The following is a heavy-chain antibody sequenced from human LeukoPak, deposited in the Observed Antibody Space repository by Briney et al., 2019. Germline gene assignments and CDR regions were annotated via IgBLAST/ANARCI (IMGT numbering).Heavy chain of an antibody. CDR2: MSGNGDTT. CDR3: AKRSTQTTPSNYIYFYMDV. D-gene: IGHD4-11*01. Sequence: GGSLRLSCAASGFTFSSYAMTWVRQAPGKGLEWVAAMSGNGDTTYYADSVRGRSTISRDNFKNTLYLEMDSLRAEDTAIYYCAKRSTQTTPSNYIYFYMDVWGQGTTVTVS. V-gene: IGHV3-23*01. CDR1: GFTFSSYA. J-gene: IGHJ6*03.